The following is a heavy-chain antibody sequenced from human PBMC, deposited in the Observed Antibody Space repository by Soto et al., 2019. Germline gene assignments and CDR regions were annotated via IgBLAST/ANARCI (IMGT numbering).Heavy chain of an antibody. Sequence: SETLSLTCAVSGASVSSTYWWSWIRQPPGKGPEWIGDINHRGSANYNPSLMSRVTISVDISKSQFSLRLSSVTAADTAVYYCARYNAASGTYYFDFWGQG. CDR1: GASVSSTYW. V-gene: IGHV4-4*02. CDR2: INHRGSA. CDR3: ARYNAASGTYYFDF. J-gene: IGHJ4*02. D-gene: IGHD6-13*01.